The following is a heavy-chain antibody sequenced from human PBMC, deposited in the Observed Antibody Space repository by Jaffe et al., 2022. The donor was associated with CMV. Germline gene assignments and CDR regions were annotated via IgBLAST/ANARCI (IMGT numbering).Heavy chain of an antibody. CDR3: ARGGNIVVVTADWYFDL. CDR2: IYYSGST. V-gene: IGHV4-59*01. CDR1: GGSISSYY. J-gene: IGHJ2*01. Sequence: QVQLQESGPGLVKPSETLSLTCTVSGGSISSYYWSWIRQPPGKGLEWIGYIYYSGSTNYNPSLKSRVTISVDTSKNQFSLKLSSVTAADTAVYYCARGGNIVVVTADWYFDLWGRGTLVTVSS. D-gene: IGHD2-21*02.